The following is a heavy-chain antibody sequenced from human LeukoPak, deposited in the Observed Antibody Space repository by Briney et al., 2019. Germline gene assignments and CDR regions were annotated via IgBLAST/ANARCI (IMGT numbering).Heavy chain of an antibody. Sequence: ALVKVSCKASGYTFTSYDINWVRHANGQGHELKGWMNPNSSNTGYAQKFQGRGTMTGNTSISTAYMELSSLRSEDTAVYYCARACYYGSGSYYYYYYYMDVWGKGTTVTISS. CDR1: GYTFTSYD. D-gene: IGHD3-10*01. CDR2: MNPNSSNT. V-gene: IGHV1-8*01. CDR3: ARACYYGSGSYYYYYYYMDV. J-gene: IGHJ6*03.